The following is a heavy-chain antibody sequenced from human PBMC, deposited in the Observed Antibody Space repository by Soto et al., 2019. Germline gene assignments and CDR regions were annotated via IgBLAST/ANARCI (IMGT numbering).Heavy chain of an antibody. CDR2: ISAYNGNT. J-gene: IGHJ5*02. D-gene: IGHD3-22*01. CDR3: ARGINYYDSSGDSWFDP. V-gene: IGHV1-18*01. CDR1: GYTFTSYG. Sequence: GASVKVSCKASGYTFTSYGISWVRPAPGQGLEWMGWISAYNGNTNYAQKLQGRVTMTTDTSKNQFSLKLSSVTAADTAVDYCARGINYYDSSGDSWFDPWGQGTLVTVSS.